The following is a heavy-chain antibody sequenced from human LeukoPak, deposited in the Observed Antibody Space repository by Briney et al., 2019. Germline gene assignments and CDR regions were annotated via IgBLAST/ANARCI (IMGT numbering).Heavy chain of an antibody. J-gene: IGHJ6*02. CDR1: GYTFTSYG. Sequence: ASVKVSCKASGYTFTSYGISWVRQAPGQGLGWMGWISAYNGNTNYAQKLQGRVTMTTDTSTSTAYMELRSLRSDDTAVYYCARPMITFGGVIVISYYYGMDVWGQGTTVTVSS. CDR3: ARPMITFGGVIVISYYYGMDV. V-gene: IGHV1-18*01. D-gene: IGHD3-16*02. CDR2: ISAYNGNT.